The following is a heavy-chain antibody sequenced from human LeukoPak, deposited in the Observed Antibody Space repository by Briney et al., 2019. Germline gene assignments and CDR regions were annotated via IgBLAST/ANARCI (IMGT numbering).Heavy chain of an antibody. V-gene: IGHV3-30*04. Sequence: PGRSLRLSCAASGFTFSSYAMHWVRQAPGKGLEWVAVISYDGSNKYYADSVKGRFTISRDNSKNTLYLQMNSLRAEDTAVYYCAREPGRIAVAGTDYWGQGTLVTVSS. D-gene: IGHD6-19*01. CDR1: GFTFSSYA. CDR3: AREPGRIAVAGTDY. J-gene: IGHJ4*02. CDR2: ISYDGSNK.